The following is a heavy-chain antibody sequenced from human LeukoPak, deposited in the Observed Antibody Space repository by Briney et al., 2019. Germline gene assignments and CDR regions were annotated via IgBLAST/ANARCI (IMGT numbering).Heavy chain of an antibody. Sequence: SQTLSLTCTVSGGSISSGDYYWSWIRQPPGKGLEWIGYIYYSGSTYYNLSLKSRVTISVDTSKNQFSLKLSSVTAADTAVYYCASSPGIWGTAMAFDYWGQGTLVTVSS. CDR3: ASSPGIWGTAMAFDY. CDR2: IYYSGST. J-gene: IGHJ4*02. V-gene: IGHV4-30-4*01. CDR1: GGSISSGDYY. D-gene: IGHD5-18*01.